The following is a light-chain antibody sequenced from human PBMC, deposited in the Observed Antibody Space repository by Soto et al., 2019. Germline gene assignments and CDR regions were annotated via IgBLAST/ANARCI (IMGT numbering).Light chain of an antibody. J-gene: IGLJ1*01. CDR3: AAWDDSLSGGV. V-gene: IGLV1-47*01. CDR1: SSNIGSNY. Sequence: VLTQPPSASGTPGQRVIISCSGSSSNIGSNYVYWYQQLPGTAPKLLIYKNNQRPSGVPDRFSGSKSGTSASLAISGLRSEDEADYYCAAWDDSLSGGVFGTGTKVTVL. CDR2: KNN.